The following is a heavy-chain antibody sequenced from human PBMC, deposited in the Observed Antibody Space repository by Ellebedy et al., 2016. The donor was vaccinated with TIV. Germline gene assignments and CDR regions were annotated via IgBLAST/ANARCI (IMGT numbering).Heavy chain of an antibody. CDR2: ISAYNGNT. J-gene: IGHJ4*02. CDR3: ATITIFGVVTTFDY. Sequence: ASVKVSCXASGYTFTSYGISWVRQAPGQGLEWMGWISAYNGNTNYAQKLQGRVTMTTDTSTSTAYMELRSLRSDDTAVYYCATITIFGVVTTFDYWGQGTLVTVSS. CDR1: GYTFTSYG. D-gene: IGHD3-3*01. V-gene: IGHV1-18*01.